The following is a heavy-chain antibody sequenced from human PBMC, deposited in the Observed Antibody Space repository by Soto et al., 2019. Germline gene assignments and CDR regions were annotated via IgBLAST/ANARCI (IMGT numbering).Heavy chain of an antibody. Sequence: GASVKVSCKASGYTFTSYYVHWVRQAPGQGLEWMGIINPSGGSTSYAQKFQGRVTMTRDTSTSTVYMELSSLRSEGTGTYYCARDLLLVGAPDGDCSGGSCNFPPGGMDVWGQGTTVTVSS. V-gene: IGHV1-46*01. CDR2: INPSGGST. CDR3: ARDLLLVGAPDGDCSGGSCNFPPGGMDV. J-gene: IGHJ6*02. CDR1: GYTFTSYY. D-gene: IGHD2-15*01.